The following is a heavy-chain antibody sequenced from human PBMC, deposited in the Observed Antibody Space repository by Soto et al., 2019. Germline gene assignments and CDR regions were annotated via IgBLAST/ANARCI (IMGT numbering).Heavy chain of an antibody. D-gene: IGHD6-6*01. CDR1: GYTFTRYY. CDR3: ARDRRKIRRSFDY. J-gene: IGHJ4*02. Sequence: XSVKVSCKASGYTFTRYYMHWVRQAPGQGLEWMGWINPSSGGTNYAQKFQGRVTMTRDTSISTAYMELSRLRSDDTAVYYCARDRRKIRRSFDYWRQGPLVTVS. CDR2: INPSSGGT. V-gene: IGHV1-2*02.